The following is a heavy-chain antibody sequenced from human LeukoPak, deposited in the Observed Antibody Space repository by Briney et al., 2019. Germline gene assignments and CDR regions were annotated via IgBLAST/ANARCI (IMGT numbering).Heavy chain of an antibody. CDR1: GFTFSSYS. Sequence: PGGSLRLSCAASGFTFSSYSMNWVRQAPGKGLEWVSSISSSSSYIYYADSVKGRFTISGDNAKNSLYLQMNSLRAEDTAVYYCARAGEDDFWSGYASRDFDYWGQGTLVTVSS. J-gene: IGHJ4*02. V-gene: IGHV3-21*01. D-gene: IGHD3-3*01. CDR3: ARAGEDDFWSGYASRDFDY. CDR2: ISSSSSYI.